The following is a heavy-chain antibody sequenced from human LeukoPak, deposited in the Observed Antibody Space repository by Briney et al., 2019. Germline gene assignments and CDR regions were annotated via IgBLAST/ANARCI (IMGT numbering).Heavy chain of an antibody. Sequence: QTSETLSLTCTVSGYSISSGYYWGWIRQPPGKGLEWIGSIYHSGSTYYNPSLKSRVTISVDTSKNQFSLKLSSVTAADTAVYYCARDRGQGTFDYWGQGTLVTVSS. V-gene: IGHV4-38-2*02. CDR1: GYSISSGYY. CDR2: IYHSGST. CDR3: ARDRGQGTFDY. D-gene: IGHD3-10*01. J-gene: IGHJ4*02.